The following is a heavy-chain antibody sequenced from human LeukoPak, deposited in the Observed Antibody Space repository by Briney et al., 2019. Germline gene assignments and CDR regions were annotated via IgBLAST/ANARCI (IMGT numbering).Heavy chain of an antibody. Sequence: SETLSLTCTVSGGSISSSSYYWGWIRQPPGKGLEWIGSIYYSGSTYYNPSLKSRVTISVDTSKNQFSLKLSSVTAADTAVYYCARDRYYYDSSGYYVFDYWGQGTLVTVSS. J-gene: IGHJ4*02. CDR3: ARDRYYYDSSGYYVFDY. D-gene: IGHD3-22*01. CDR1: GGSISSSSYY. V-gene: IGHV4-39*07. CDR2: IYYSGST.